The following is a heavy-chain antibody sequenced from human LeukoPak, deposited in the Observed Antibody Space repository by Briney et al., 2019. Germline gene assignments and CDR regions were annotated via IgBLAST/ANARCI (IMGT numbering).Heavy chain of an antibody. V-gene: IGHV4-59*01. Sequence: SETLSLTCTVSGGSTSSYYWNWIRQPPGKGVEWIGNIYNSGSTDYNPSLKSRVTDYNPSLKSRVTISVDTSKNQISLKLSSVTAADTAVYYCARDKGPYWYFDLWGRGTLVTVSS. CDR3: ARDKGPYWYFDL. CDR1: GGSTSSYY. CDR2: IYNSGST. J-gene: IGHJ2*01.